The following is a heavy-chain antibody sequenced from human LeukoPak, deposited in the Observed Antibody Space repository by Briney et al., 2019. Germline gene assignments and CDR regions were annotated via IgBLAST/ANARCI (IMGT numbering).Heavy chain of an antibody. Sequence: SETLSLTCTVSGGSISSYYRSWIRQPPGKGLEWIGYIYYSGSTNYNPSLKSRVTISVDTSKNQFSLRLSSVTAADTAVYFCARDIYGAFDIWGQGTMVTVSS. CDR2: IYYSGST. V-gene: IGHV4-59*01. CDR3: ARDIYGAFDI. CDR1: GGSISSYY. J-gene: IGHJ3*02. D-gene: IGHD4-17*01.